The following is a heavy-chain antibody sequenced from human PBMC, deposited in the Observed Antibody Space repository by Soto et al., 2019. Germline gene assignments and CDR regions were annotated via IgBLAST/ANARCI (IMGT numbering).Heavy chain of an antibody. J-gene: IGHJ4*02. CDR3: TTEDSNYDYVWGSYPFDY. V-gene: IGHV3-15*07. CDR1: GFTFSNAW. D-gene: IGHD3-16*02. Sequence: GGSLRLSCAASGFTFSNAWMNWVRQAPGKGLEWVGRIKSKTDGGTTDYAAPVKGRFTISRDDSKNTLYLQMNSLKTEDTAVYYCTTEDSNYDYVWGSYPFDYWGQGTLVTVSS. CDR2: IKSKTDGGTT.